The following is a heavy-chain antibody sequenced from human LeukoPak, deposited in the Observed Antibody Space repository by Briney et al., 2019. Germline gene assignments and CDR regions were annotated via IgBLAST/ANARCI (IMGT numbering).Heavy chain of an antibody. Sequence: GGSLRLSCAGSGFIFDNYAMHWVRQPPGKGLEWVSGISWNSGTIDYADSVRGRFTISRDNAKNSLYLQMDSLRVEDTAFYYCAKDNRRHYTSGPNPDSLHWGQGALVTVSS. CDR3: AKDNRRHYTSGPNPDSLH. CDR2: ISWNSGTI. V-gene: IGHV3-9*01. D-gene: IGHD6-19*01. CDR1: GFIFDNYA. J-gene: IGHJ4*02.